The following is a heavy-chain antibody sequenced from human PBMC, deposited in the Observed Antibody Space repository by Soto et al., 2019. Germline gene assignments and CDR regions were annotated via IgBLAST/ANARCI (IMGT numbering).Heavy chain of an antibody. CDR2: IFADGNT. Sequence: SETLSLTCVVSGASISTSYWSWVRQPAGKRLQWIGRIFADGNTNSSPSLKGRVSMAIDKSQNQISLQLASVTAADTAKYYCVSDIIVAVDHWGQGAQVTVSS. CDR3: VSDIIVAVDH. CDR1: GASISTSY. V-gene: IGHV4-4*07. J-gene: IGHJ4*02. D-gene: IGHD2-21*01.